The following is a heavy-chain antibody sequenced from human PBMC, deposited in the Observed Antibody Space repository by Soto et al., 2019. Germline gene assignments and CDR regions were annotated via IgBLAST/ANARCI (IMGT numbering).Heavy chain of an antibody. CDR2: IKQDGSEK. CDR3: ARDSSYYDFWSGYSARPNYGMDV. J-gene: IGHJ6*02. CDR1: GFTFSSYW. Sequence: GGSLRLSCAASGFTFSSYWMSWVRQAPGKGLEWVANIKQDGSEKYYVDSVKGRFTISRDNAKNSLYLQMNSLRAEDTAVYYCARDSSYYDFWSGYSARPNYGMDVWGQGTTVTVSS. D-gene: IGHD3-3*01. V-gene: IGHV3-7*05.